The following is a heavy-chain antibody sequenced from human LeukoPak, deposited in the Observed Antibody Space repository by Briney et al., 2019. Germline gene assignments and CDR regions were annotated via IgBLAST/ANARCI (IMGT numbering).Heavy chain of an antibody. CDR2: ISAYNGNT. V-gene: IGHV1-18*04. CDR3: ARDRYYGSGSDYYFDY. Sequence: ASVNVSCTASGYTFTSYGISCVRQAPRQGLEWMAWISAYNGNTNYPQKLKGRFTMTTDTSTSTAYMGMRRVRSDDTAVYYCARDRYYGSGSDYYFDYWGQGTLVTVSS. D-gene: IGHD3-10*01. J-gene: IGHJ4*02. CDR1: GYTFTSYG.